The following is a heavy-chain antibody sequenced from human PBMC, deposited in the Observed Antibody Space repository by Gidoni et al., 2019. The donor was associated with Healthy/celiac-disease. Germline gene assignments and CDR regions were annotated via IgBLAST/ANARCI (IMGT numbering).Heavy chain of an antibody. D-gene: IGHD1-1*01. V-gene: IGHV1-18*01. CDR3: ARGSQLERRSYYGMDV. CDR2: IIAYNGNT. Sequence: QVQLGQSGAEVKKPGDSVKVSCQASGYTFTSYGISWVRQAPGQGLEWMGWIIAYNGNTNYAQKLQGRVTMTTDTATSTAYMELRSLRSDDTAVYYCARGSQLERRSYYGMDVWGQGTTVTVSS. CDR1: GYTFTSYG. J-gene: IGHJ6*02.